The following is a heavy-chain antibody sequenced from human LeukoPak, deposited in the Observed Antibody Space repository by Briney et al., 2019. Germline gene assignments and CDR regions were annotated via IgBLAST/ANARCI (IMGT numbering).Heavy chain of an antibody. CDR1: GFTFSSYG. Sequence: GGSLRLSCAASGFTFSSYGMHWVRQAPGKGLEWVAFIRYDGSNKYYADSVKGRFTISRDNSKNTLYLQMNSLRAEDTAVYYCAKDPVRFGSSWYFHXFDPWGXXTLVTVSS. CDR3: AKDPVRFGSSWYFHXFDP. CDR2: IRYDGSNK. V-gene: IGHV3-30*02. D-gene: IGHD6-13*01. J-gene: IGHJ5*02.